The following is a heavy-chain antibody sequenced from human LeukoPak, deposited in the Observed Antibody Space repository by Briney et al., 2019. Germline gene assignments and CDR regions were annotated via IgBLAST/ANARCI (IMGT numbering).Heavy chain of an antibody. D-gene: IGHD3-3*01. CDR2: INTNTGNP. CDR3: ARARITIFGVVIIPVGDYFDY. J-gene: IGHJ4*02. V-gene: IGHV7-4-1*02. CDR1: GYTFTSYA. Sequence: GASVKVSCKASGYTFTSYAMNWVRQAPGQGLEWMGWINTNTGNPTYAQGFTGRFVFSLDTSVSTAYLQISSLKAEDTAVYYCARARITIFGVVIIPVGDYFDYWGQGTLVTVSS.